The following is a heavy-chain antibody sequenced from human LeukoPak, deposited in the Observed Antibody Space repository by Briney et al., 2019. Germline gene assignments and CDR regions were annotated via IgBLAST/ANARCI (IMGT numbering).Heavy chain of an antibody. J-gene: IGHJ4*02. D-gene: IGHD5-12*01. CDR2: INPSSGGT. Sequence: ASVKVSCKASGYTFTGYYMHWVRQAPGQGLEWMGWINPSSGGTNYAQKFQGRVTMTRDTSISTAYMELSRLRSDDTAVYYCARAIVDIVATVHFDYWGQGTLVTVSS. CDR3: ARAIVDIVATVHFDY. CDR1: GYTFTGYY. V-gene: IGHV1-2*02.